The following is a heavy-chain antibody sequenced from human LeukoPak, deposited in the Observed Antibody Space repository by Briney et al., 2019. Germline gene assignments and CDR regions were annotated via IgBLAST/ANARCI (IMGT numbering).Heavy chain of an antibody. CDR3: ARLSPRYSPAGTDYYGSGSYYY. D-gene: IGHD3-10*01. CDR1: GYTFTSYG. Sequence: GASVKVSCKASGYTFTSYGISWVRQAPGQGLEWMGWISAYNGNTNYAQKLQGRVTMTTDTSTSTAYMELRSLRSDDTAVYYCARLSPRYSPAGTDYYGSGSYYYWGQGILVTVSS. J-gene: IGHJ4*02. V-gene: IGHV1-18*01. CDR2: ISAYNGNT.